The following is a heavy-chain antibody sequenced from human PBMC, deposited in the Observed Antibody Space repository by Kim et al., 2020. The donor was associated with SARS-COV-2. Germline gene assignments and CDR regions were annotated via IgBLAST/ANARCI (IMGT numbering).Heavy chain of an antibody. V-gene: IGHV4-39*01. CDR2: MYYNGTT. D-gene: IGHD3-22*01. CDR1: GGSISSSRYY. J-gene: IGHJ5*02. CDR3: ARKLYYYDTNGYYGWFDP. Sequence: SETLSLTCTGSGGSISSSRYYWGWFRQPPGKGLEWIGNMYYNGTTYYNPSLKSRVTMSVDTSKNQFSLKLTSVTAADTALYYCARKLYYYDTNGYYGWFDPWGQGTLVTVSS.